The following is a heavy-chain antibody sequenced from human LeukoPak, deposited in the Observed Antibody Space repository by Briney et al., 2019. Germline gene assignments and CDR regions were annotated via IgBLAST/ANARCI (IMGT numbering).Heavy chain of an antibody. CDR1: GGSISSYY. V-gene: IGHV4-59*08. D-gene: IGHD2-21*02. CDR3: ARGLLFSWFDP. Sequence: SETLSLTCTVSGGSISSYYWSWIRQPPGKGLEWIGYIYYSGSTNYNPSLKSRVTISVDTSKNQFSLKLSSVTAADTAVYYCARGLLFSWFDPWGQGTLVTFSS. CDR2: IYYSGST. J-gene: IGHJ5*02.